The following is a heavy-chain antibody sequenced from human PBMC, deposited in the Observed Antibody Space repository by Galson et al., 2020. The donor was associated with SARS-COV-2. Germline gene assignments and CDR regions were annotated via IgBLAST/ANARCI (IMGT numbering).Heavy chain of an antibody. V-gene: IGHV3-9*01. Sequence: TGGSLRLSCAASGFNFENYAMYWVRQVPGKGLEWVSGINWNSGRVGYADSVKGRFNIYRDNAKKSLFLQMNSLRVEDTAFYYCAKAATIFGVVTKYYFDTWGQGTPVTVSA. D-gene: IGHD3-3*01. CDR1: GFNFENYA. CDR3: AKAATIFGVVTKYYFDT. J-gene: IGHJ5*02. CDR2: INWNSGRV.